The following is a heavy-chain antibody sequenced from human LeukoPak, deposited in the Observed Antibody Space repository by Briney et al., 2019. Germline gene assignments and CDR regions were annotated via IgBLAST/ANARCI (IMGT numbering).Heavy chain of an antibody. J-gene: IGHJ2*01. CDR1: GYSISSGYY. D-gene: IGHD3-3*01. Sequence: SETLSLTCTVSGYSISSGYYWGWIRQPPGKGLEWIGSIYHSGSTYYNPSLKSRVTISVDTSKNQFSLKLSSVTAADTAVYYCARPKLYYDFWSGYYWYFDLWGRGTLVTVSS. V-gene: IGHV4-38-2*02. CDR3: ARPKLYYDFWSGYYWYFDL. CDR2: IYHSGST.